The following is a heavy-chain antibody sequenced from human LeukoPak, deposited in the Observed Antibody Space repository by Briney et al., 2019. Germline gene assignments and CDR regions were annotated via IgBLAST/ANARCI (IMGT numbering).Heavy chain of an antibody. Sequence: SETLSLTCTVSGGSIRSSYYYWGWIRQPPGKGLEWIGSIYDSGSTYYNPSLKSRVTISVDTSKNQFSLKLNSVTAADTAVYYCARAGRGILGDYWGQGTLVTVSS. CDR1: GGSIRSSYYY. J-gene: IGHJ4*02. V-gene: IGHV4-39*01. CDR2: IYDSGST. CDR3: ARAGRGILGDY. D-gene: IGHD3-16*01.